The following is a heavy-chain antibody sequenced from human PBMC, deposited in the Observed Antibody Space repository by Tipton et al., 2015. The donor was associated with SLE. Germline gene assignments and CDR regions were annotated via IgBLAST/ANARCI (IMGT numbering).Heavy chain of an antibody. CDR1: GFTFNTYW. CDR2: IKQDGNKK. CDR3: AKDGWVVISPRYFDY. J-gene: IGHJ4*02. V-gene: IGHV3-7*03. Sequence: SLRLSCAASGFTFNTYWLSWVRQAPGKGLEWVANIKQDGNKKYYVDSVKGRFTISRDNAKNSLYLQMNSLRAEDTAIYYCAKDGWVVISPRYFDYWGQGTLVTVSS. D-gene: IGHD3-22*01.